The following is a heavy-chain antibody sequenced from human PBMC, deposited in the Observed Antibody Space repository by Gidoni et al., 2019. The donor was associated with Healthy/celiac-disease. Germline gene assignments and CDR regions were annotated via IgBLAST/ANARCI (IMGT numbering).Heavy chain of an antibody. CDR2: IYHSGST. V-gene: IGHV4-4*02. J-gene: IGHJ6*03. CDR1: GSSNSMSNW. Sequence: QVQLQESGPGLVKPSGTLSLTCAVSGSSNSMSNWWSWVRQPPGQGLAWVGEIYHSGSTNYNPSLKSRVTISVDKSKNQFSLKLSSVTAADTAVYYCARGGGRGYYYMDVWGKGTTVTVSS. D-gene: IGHD3-10*01. CDR3: ARGGGRGYYYMDV.